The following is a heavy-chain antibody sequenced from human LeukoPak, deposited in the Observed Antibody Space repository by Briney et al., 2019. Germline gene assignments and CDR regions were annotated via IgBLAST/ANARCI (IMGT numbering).Heavy chain of an antibody. J-gene: IGHJ5*02. CDR1: GGSFSGYY. CDR2: VNHSGST. D-gene: IGHD3-10*01. CDR3: AGVREWGYYGSGSYSGWFDP. V-gene: IGHV4-34*01. Sequence: SETLSLTCAVYGGSFSGYYWSWIRQPPGKGLEWIGEVNHSGSTNYNPSLKSRVTISVDTSKNQFSLKLSSVTAAVTAVYYCAGVREWGYYGSGSYSGWFDPWGQGTLVTVSS.